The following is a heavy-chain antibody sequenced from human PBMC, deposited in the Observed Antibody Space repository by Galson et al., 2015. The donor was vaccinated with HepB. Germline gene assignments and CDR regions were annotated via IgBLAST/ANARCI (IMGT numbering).Heavy chain of an antibody. D-gene: IGHD2-2*01. V-gene: IGHV1-2*02. CDR2: INPNSGGT. Sequence: SVKVSCKASGYTFTGYYMHWVRQAPGQGLEWMGWINPNSGGTNYAQKFQGRVTMTRDTSISTAYMELSRLRSDDTAVYYCARGVDEGCSSTSCLNWFDPWGQGALVTVSS. CDR1: GYTFTGYY. CDR3: ARGVDEGCSSTSCLNWFDP. J-gene: IGHJ5*02.